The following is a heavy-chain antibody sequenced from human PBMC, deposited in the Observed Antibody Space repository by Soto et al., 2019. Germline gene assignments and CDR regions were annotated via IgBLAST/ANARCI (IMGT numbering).Heavy chain of an antibody. Sequence: GASVKVSCKASGYTFTSYGTSWVRQAPGQGLEWMGWISAYNGNTNYAQKLQGRVTMTTDTSTSTAYMELRSLRSDDTAVYYCARETQGIAAAGTLNYYYYYYGMDVWGQGTTVTVSS. J-gene: IGHJ6*02. D-gene: IGHD6-13*01. CDR3: ARETQGIAAAGTLNYYYYYYGMDV. V-gene: IGHV1-18*01. CDR1: GYTFTSYG. CDR2: ISAYNGNT.